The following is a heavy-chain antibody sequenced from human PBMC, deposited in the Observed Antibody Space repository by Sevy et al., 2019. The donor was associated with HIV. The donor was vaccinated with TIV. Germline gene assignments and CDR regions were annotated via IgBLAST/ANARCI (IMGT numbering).Heavy chain of an antibody. CDR2: IRQDGNEI. CDR3: ARRYFDL. J-gene: IGHJ4*02. CDR1: GFTFHTYW. Sequence: GGSLRLSCAASGFTFHTYWMQWVRQAPGKGLEWVANIRQDGNEIYYAASVRGRFTISRDNAKGSLYLQMNNLRVEDTATYYCARRYFDLWGQGTLVTVSS. V-gene: IGHV3-7*03.